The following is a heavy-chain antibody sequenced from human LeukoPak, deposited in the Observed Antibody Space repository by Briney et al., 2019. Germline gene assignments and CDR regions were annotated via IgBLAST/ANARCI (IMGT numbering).Heavy chain of an antibody. J-gene: IGHJ4*02. CDR1: GGSISSSNW. CDR3: ARDEIVVVPAAKAPLGY. D-gene: IGHD2-2*01. CDR2: IYHSGST. V-gene: IGHV4-4*02. Sequence: SSGTLSLTCAVSGGSISSSNWWSWVRQPPGKGLEWIGEIYHSGSTNYNPSLKSRVTLSVDKSKNQFSLKLSSVTAADTAVYYCARDEIVVVPAAKAPLGYWGQGTLVTVSS.